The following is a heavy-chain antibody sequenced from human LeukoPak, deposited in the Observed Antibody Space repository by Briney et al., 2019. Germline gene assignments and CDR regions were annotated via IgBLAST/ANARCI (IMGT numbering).Heavy chain of an antibody. CDR1: GGSISGTNW. D-gene: IGHD1-26*01. J-gene: IGHJ4*02. CDR3: SRESGPFCPFGY. V-gene: IGHV4/OR15-8*02. Sequence: SETLSLTCSVSGGSISGTNWWSWVRQPPGQGLEWIGEISLAGQTNYNPSLNGRVTMSLDKSSNQLSLHLTSVTAADTATYFCSRESGPFCPFGYWGQGTLVIVSS. CDR2: ISLAGQT.